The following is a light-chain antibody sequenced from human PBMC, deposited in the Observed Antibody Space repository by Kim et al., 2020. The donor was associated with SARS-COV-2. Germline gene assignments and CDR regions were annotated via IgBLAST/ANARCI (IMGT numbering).Light chain of an antibody. CDR1: SSVLLVYNW. CDR2: DVH. Sequence: QSALTQPASESGSPGQSITISCTASSSVLLVYNWVDWYQQHKGKAPKVLIYDVHNRTAGVSNRFSGSKSGDTASLAISGLQAEDEADYYCSSYTPSQTLLFGGGTQLTVL. V-gene: IGLV2-14*03. J-gene: IGLJ3*02. CDR3: SSYTPSQTLL.